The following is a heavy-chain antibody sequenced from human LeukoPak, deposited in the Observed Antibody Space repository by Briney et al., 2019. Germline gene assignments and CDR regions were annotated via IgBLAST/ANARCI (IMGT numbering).Heavy chain of an antibody. V-gene: IGHV4-34*01. CDR1: TVSFSGYY. J-gene: IGHJ4*02. Sequence: PSETLSLTCAVYTVSFSGYYWSWIRQPPGKGREWIGEINHGGSNNYNTSLKSRVTISVDTSKNQFSLKLSPVTAADTAVYYCARGGSSGWYLFGCNDYWGQGTLVTVYS. D-gene: IGHD6-19*01. CDR2: INHGGSN. CDR3: ARGGSSGWYLFGCNDY.